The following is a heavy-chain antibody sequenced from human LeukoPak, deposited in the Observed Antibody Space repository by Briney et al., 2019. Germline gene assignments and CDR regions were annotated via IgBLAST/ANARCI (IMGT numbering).Heavy chain of an antibody. Sequence: GGSLRLSCAASGFTFSSYWMSWVRQAPGKGLEWVANIKQDGSEKSYVDSVKGRFTISTDNAKNSLYLQMNSLRAEDTAVYYCARGVAMKTFGGVMGYYFDYWGQGTLVTVSS. D-gene: IGHD3-16*01. CDR2: IKQDGSEK. CDR3: ARGVAMKTFGGVMGYYFDY. V-gene: IGHV3-7*05. J-gene: IGHJ4*02. CDR1: GFTFSSYW.